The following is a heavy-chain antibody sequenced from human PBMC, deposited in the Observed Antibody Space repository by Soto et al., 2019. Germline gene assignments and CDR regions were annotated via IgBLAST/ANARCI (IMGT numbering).Heavy chain of an antibody. CDR1: GGSISSTNYY. D-gene: IGHD6-13*01. J-gene: IGHJ5*02. CDR2: IYYNGNT. V-gene: IGHV4-31*03. Sequence: QVQLQESGPGLVKPSQTLSLTCTVSGGSISSTNYYWSWIRRHPGKGLEWIGYIYYNGNTYYNPSLQSRVTISVDTSKNQFSLKLSSVTAADTAVYYCAGGNSSRWYWFDPWGQGTLVTVSS. CDR3: AGGNSSRWYWFDP.